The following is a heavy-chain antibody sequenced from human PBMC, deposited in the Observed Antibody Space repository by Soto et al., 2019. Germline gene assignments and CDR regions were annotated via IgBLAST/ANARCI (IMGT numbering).Heavy chain of an antibody. Sequence: QVQLQQWGAGLLKPSETLSLTCAVYGGSFSGHYWSCIRQPQGKGLEWIGEINQGGTNNYNPSLKSLINLSVDTSKTQFSLNMSSVTAADTAVYYCARGGPWYSSSWYAYWGQGTLVTVSS. CDR2: INQGGTN. CDR1: GGSFSGHY. V-gene: IGHV4-34*01. D-gene: IGHD6-13*01. CDR3: ARGGPWYSSSWYAY. J-gene: IGHJ4*02.